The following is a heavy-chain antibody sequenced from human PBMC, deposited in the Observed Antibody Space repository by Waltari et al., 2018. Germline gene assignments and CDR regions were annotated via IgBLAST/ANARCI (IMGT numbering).Heavy chain of an antibody. V-gene: IGHV1-24*01. J-gene: IGHJ5*02. CDR1: GYTLTELS. Sequence: QVQLVQSGAEVKKPGASVKVSCKVSGYTLTELSMHWVRQAPGKGLEWMGGFAPEAGETIDAQSVKGRVTMTEDTSTDTAYMELSSLRSEDTAVYYCATSIYCSSTSCTPRDGWFDPWGQGTLVTVSS. D-gene: IGHD2-2*01. CDR2: FAPEAGET. CDR3: ATSIYCSSTSCTPRDGWFDP.